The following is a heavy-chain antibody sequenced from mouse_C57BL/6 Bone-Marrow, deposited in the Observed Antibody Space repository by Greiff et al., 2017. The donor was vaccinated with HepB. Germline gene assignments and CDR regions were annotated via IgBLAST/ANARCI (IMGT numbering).Heavy chain of an antibody. CDR3: ARGEYYYGSSSHYAMDY. CDR1: GYTFTEYT. V-gene: IGHV1-62-2*01. Sequence: QVQLQQSGAELVKPGASVKLSCKASGYTFTEYTIHWVKQRSGQGLEWIGWFYPGSGSIKYNEKFKDKATLTADKSSSTVYMELSRLTSEDSAVYFCARGEYYYGSSSHYAMDYWGQGTSVTVSS. CDR2: FYPGSGSI. J-gene: IGHJ4*01. D-gene: IGHD1-1*01.